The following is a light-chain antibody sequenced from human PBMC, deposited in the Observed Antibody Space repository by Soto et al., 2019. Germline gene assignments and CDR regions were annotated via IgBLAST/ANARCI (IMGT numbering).Light chain of an antibody. Sequence: DIQMTQSPSSLSASVGDRVTITCRASQSIGSYLNWYQQQPGRAPNLLIYAASSLQSGVPSRFSGRGSGTAFTLTISSLQPEDFATYYCQQSYSTPQTFGQGTKVEIK. J-gene: IGKJ1*01. CDR2: AAS. V-gene: IGKV1-39*01. CDR1: QSIGSY. CDR3: QQSYSTPQT.